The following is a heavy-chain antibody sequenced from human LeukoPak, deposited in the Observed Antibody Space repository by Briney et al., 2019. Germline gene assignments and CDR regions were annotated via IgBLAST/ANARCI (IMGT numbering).Heavy chain of an antibody. J-gene: IGHJ4*02. V-gene: IGHV4-34*01. CDR3: ATLNYYYDSSVGDY. CDR2: VNHSGST. CDR1: GGSFSGYY. Sequence: SETLTLTCAVYGGSFSGYYWNWIRQPPGKGLEWIGEVNHSGSTNYNPSLKSRVTISVDTSKNQFSLKLSSVTAADTAVYYCATLNYYYDSSVGDYCGQGPLVTVSS. D-gene: IGHD3-22*01.